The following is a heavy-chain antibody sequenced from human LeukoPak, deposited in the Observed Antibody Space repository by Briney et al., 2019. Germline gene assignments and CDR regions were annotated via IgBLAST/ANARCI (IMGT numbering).Heavy chain of an antibody. CDR2: IFYSGRA. CDR3: ARERGGRTGYASGDFDF. Sequence: PSETLSLTCAVSSYSISSGYYWDWIRQPPGKGLEWIGTIFYSGRAYYNPSLKSRVTMSVDTSKNHFSLKLTSVTAADTAVYFWARERGGRTGYASGDFDFWGQGTLVTVSS. J-gene: IGHJ4*02. D-gene: IGHD5-12*01. CDR1: SYSISSGYY. V-gene: IGHV4-38-2*02.